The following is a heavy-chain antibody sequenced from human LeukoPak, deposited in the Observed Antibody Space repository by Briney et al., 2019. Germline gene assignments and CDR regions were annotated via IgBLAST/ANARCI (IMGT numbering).Heavy chain of an antibody. V-gene: IGHV3-48*04. Sequence: GGSLRLSCAASGFTFSNYSMNWVRQAPGKGLEWVSYISSSSNTIYYADSVKGRFTISRDNAKNSLYLQMNSLRAEDTAVYYCAREGSGSYYKRRGDYWGQGTLVTVSS. D-gene: IGHD3-10*01. CDR3: AREGSGSYYKRRGDY. CDR1: GFTFSNYS. CDR2: ISSSSNTI. J-gene: IGHJ4*02.